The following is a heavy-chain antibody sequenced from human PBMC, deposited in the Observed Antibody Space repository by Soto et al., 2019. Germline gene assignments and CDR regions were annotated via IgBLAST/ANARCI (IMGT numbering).Heavy chain of an antibody. CDR2: IWSDGSDR. CDR1: GFTFSSYA. Sequence: GESLKISCAASGFTFSSYAMHWVRQAPGKGLEWVAVIWSDGSDRYFADSVKGRFTISRDNSNNTLYLQINSLRAEDTAVYFCARHTHLIAAADYWGQGTLVTVSS. V-gene: IGHV3-33*01. J-gene: IGHJ4*02. CDR3: ARHTHLIAAADY. D-gene: IGHD6-13*01.